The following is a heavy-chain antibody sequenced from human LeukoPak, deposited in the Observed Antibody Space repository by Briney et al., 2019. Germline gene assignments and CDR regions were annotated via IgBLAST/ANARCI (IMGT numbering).Heavy chain of an antibody. D-gene: IGHD2-2*01. CDR1: GFTFGDYA. J-gene: IGHJ4*02. Sequence: GGSLRLSCTASGFTFGDYALSWFRQAPGKGLEWVGFIRSKAYGGTTEYAASVKGRFTISRDDSKSIAYLQMNSLKTEDTAVYYCTTVVIYCSSTSCYDYWGQGTLVTVFS. V-gene: IGHV3-49*03. CDR3: TTVVIYCSSTSCYDY. CDR2: IRSKAYGGTT.